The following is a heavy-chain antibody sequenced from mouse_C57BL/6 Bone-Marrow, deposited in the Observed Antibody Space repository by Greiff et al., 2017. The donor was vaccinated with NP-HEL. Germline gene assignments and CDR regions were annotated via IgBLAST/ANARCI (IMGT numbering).Heavy chain of an antibody. D-gene: IGHD2-5*01. CDR1: GYTFTTYP. V-gene: IGHV1-47*01. J-gene: IGHJ3*01. CDR3: ARRRGYSNYGFSWFAY. CDR2: FHPYNDDT. Sequence: VQLVESGAELVKPGASVKMSCKASGYTFTTYPIEWMKQNHGKSLEWIGNFHPYNDDTKYNEKFKGKATLTVEKSSSTVYLELSRLTSDDSAVYYCARRRGYSNYGFSWFAYWGQGTLVTVSA.